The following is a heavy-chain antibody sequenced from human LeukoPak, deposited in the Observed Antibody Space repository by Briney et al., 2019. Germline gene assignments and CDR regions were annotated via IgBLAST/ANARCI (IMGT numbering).Heavy chain of an antibody. CDR1: GYTFTGYY. J-gene: IGHJ4*02. V-gene: IGHV1-2*02. Sequence: VASVKVSCKASGYTFTGYYMHWARQAPGQGLEWMGWINPNSGGTNYAQKFQGRVTMTRDTSISTAYMVLSRLRSDDTAVYYCARNYLAGTLFGYWGQGTLVTVSS. D-gene: IGHD6-19*01. CDR2: INPNSGGT. CDR3: ARNYLAGTLFGY.